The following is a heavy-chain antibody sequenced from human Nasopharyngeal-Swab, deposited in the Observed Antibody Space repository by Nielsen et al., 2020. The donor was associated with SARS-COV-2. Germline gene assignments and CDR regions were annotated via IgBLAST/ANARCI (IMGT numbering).Heavy chain of an antibody. CDR3: ARDPERPYYYGSGPDY. D-gene: IGHD3-10*01. J-gene: IGHJ4*02. CDR2: INPSGGST. V-gene: IGHV1-46*01. CDR1: GYTLTELS. Sequence: ASVKVSCKVSGYTLTELSMHRVRQAPGQGLEWMGIINPSGGSTSYAQKFQGRVTMTRDTSTSTVYMELSSLRSEDTAVYYCARDPERPYYYGSGPDYWGQGTLVTVSS.